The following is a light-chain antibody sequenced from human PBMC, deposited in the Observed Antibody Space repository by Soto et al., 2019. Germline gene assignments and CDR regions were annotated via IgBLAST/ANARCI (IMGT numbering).Light chain of an antibody. CDR2: GAS. V-gene: IGKV3-15*01. Sequence: ETVMTQSPGTLSVSPGERATLSCRASQSVSSNLAWYQQRPGQAPRLLIYGASTRATGIPARFSGSGSGTEFTLTNSSLQSEDFAVYYCHQYNKWPLFTFGPGTRVDIK. J-gene: IGKJ3*01. CDR3: HQYNKWPLFT. CDR1: QSVSSN.